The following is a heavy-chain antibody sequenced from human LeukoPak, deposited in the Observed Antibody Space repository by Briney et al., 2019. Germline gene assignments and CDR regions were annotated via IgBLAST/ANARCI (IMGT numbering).Heavy chain of an antibody. CDR2: INHSGST. D-gene: IGHD3-10*01. J-gene: IGHJ5*02. CDR1: GGSFSGYY. Sequence: SETLSLTCAVDGGSFSGYYWSWIRQPPGKGLEWIGEINHSGSTNYNPSLKSRVTISVDTSKNQFSLKLSSVTAADTAVYYCARGTRPRGYGSGSYYTNWFDPWGQGTLVIVSS. V-gene: IGHV4-34*01. CDR3: ARGTRPRGYGSGSYYTNWFDP.